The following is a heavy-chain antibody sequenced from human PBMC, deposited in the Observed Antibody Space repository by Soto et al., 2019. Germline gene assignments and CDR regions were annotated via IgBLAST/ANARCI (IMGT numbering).Heavy chain of an antibody. V-gene: IGHV1-18*01. CDR2: ISAYNGNT. CDR3: AREAVPYSSGWYGWFDP. J-gene: IGHJ5*02. Sequence: QVQLVQSGAEVKKPGASVKVSCKASGYTFTSYGISWVRQAPGQGLEWMGWISAYNGNTNYAQKLQDRVTMTTDTPTSTAYMELRSLRSDDTAVYYCAREAVPYSSGWYGWFDPWGQGTLVTVSS. CDR1: GYTFTSYG. D-gene: IGHD6-19*01.